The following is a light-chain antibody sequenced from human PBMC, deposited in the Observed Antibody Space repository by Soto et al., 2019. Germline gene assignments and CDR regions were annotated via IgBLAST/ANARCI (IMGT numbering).Light chain of an antibody. CDR2: EVT. CDR1: SNDVGIYNS. Sequence: SALTQPPSAAGSPGQSVTISCTGTSNDVGIYNSVSWYQQHPGKAPKLMIYEVTKRPSGVPDRFSGSKSGNTAPLTVSGLQAKDGADFYCSSFAGSNLYVFGTGTKVTVL. J-gene: IGLJ1*01. V-gene: IGLV2-8*01. CDR3: SSFAGSNLYV.